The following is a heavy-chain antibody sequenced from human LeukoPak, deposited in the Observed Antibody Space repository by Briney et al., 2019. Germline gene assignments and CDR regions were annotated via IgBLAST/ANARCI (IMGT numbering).Heavy chain of an antibody. J-gene: IGHJ2*01. CDR3: ATDREDTWGSPGSFDL. D-gene: IGHD3-16*01. CDR2: INPKSGAT. V-gene: IGHV1-2*02. CDR1: GYTFTGYY. Sequence: ASVKVSCKASGYTFTGYYIHWVRQAPGQGLERMEWINPKSGATKYAQKFQGRVTMTRDRPISTAYMELSRLRSDDTAVYLCATDREDTWGSPGSFDLWGRGSLVIVSS.